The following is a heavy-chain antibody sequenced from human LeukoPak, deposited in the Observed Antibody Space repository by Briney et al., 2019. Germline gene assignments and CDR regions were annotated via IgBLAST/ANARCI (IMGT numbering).Heavy chain of an antibody. Sequence: SETLSLTCALSGYSISSGYYWGWTRQPPGTGLEWIGSIYHSGSTYYNPSLKARVTISVDTSKNQFSLKLSSVTAADTAVYYCARLVYGGNSGGFDYWGQGTLVTVSS. CDR2: IYHSGST. CDR3: ARLVYGGNSGGFDY. J-gene: IGHJ4*02. V-gene: IGHV4-38-2*01. D-gene: IGHD4-23*01. CDR1: GYSISSGYY.